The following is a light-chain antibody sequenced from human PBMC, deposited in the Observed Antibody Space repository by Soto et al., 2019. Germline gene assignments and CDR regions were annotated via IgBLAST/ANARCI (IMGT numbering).Light chain of an antibody. V-gene: IGLV4-69*01. CDR1: SGHSNYA. CDR2: VNSGGSH. J-gene: IGLJ7*01. CDR3: QTWGTGSAIVV. Sequence: QSVPTQSPSASASLGASVKLTCTLSSGHSNYAIAWHQQQPEKGPRYLMKVNSGGSHIKGDGIPDRFSGSSSGAERYLFISSRQSEDEADYYGQTWGTGSAIVVFGGGTQLTVL.